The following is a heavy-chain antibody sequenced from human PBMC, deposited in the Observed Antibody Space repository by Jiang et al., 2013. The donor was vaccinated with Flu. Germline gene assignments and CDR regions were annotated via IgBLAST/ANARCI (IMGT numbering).Heavy chain of an antibody. CDR3: AKDLGAVAGMMLSMDV. V-gene: IGHV3-23*01. Sequence: VQLLESGGGLVQPGGSLRLSCAASGFTFSSYAMSWVRQAPGKGLEWVSAISGSGGSTYYADSVKGRFTISRDNSKNTLYLQMNSLRAEDTAVYYCAKDLGAVAGMMLSMDVWGQGTTVTVSS. D-gene: IGHD6-19*01. CDR1: GFTFSSYA. J-gene: IGHJ6*02. CDR2: ISGSGGST.